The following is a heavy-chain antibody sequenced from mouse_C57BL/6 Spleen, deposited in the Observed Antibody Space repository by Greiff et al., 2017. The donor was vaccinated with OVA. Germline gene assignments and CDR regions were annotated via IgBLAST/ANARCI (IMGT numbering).Heavy chain of an antibody. D-gene: IGHD1-1*01. J-gene: IGHJ1*03. CDR3: ARGVVATPYWYFDV. CDR1: GYAFSSSW. V-gene: IGHV1-82*01. CDR2: IYPGDGDT. Sequence: QVHVKQSGSELVKPGASVKISCKASGYAFSSSWMNWVKQRPGKGLEWIGRIYPGDGDTNYNGKFKGKATLTADKSSSTAYMQLSSLTSEDSAVYFCARGVVATPYWYFDVWGTGTTVTVSS.